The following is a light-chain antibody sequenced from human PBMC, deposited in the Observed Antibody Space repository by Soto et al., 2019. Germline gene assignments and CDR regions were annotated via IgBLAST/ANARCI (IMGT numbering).Light chain of an antibody. J-gene: IGLJ2*01. V-gene: IGLV2-14*01. CDR1: SSDVGGYNY. Sequence: QSVLTQPASLSVSPGQSIAISCTGTSSDVGGYNYVSWYQQHPGKAPKLMIHDVSKRPSGVSNRFSGSKSGNTASLTISGLQAKDEADYYCCSYAGSYTLVVFGGGTKVTVL. CDR2: DVS. CDR3: CSYAGSYTLVV.